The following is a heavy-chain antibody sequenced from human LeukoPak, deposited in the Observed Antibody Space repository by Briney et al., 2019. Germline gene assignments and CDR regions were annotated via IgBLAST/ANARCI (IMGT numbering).Heavy chain of an antibody. D-gene: IGHD4-17*01. J-gene: IGHJ3*02. CDR2: IYYSGST. V-gene: IGHV4-59*08. CDR1: GGSIRSYF. CDR3: ARHSDYGDNPSDAFDI. Sequence: PSETLSLTCTVSGGSIRSYFWTWIRQPPGKGLEGIGYIYYSGSTNYNPSLKSRVTISIDTSKNQFSLNLSSVTAADTAVYYCARHSDYGDNPSDAFDIWGQGTMVTVSS.